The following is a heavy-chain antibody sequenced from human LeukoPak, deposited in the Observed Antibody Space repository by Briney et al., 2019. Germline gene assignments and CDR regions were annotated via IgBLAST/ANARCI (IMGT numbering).Heavy chain of an antibody. CDR2: IYTSGST. V-gene: IGHV4-61*02. Sequence: SQTLSLTCTVSGGSLSSGSYYWSWIRQPAGKGLEWIGRIYTSGSTNYNPSLKSRVTISVDTSKNQFSLKLSSVTAADTAVYYCARVLFGTSDTFDIWGQGTMVTVSS. D-gene: IGHD6-13*01. CDR3: ARVLFGTSDTFDI. CDR1: GGSLSSGSYY. J-gene: IGHJ3*02.